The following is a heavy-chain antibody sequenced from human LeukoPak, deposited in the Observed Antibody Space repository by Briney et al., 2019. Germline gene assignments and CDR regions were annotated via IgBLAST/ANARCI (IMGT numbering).Heavy chain of an antibody. CDR1: GYTFTSYG. CDR2: ISAYNGNT. CDR3: ARDLYDSSGYYYGY. V-gene: IGHV1-18*01. J-gene: IGHJ4*02. D-gene: IGHD3-22*01. Sequence: ASVKVSCKASGYTFTSYGISWERQAPGQGLEWMGWISAYNGNTNYAQKLQGRVTMTTDTSTSTAYMELRSLRSDDTAVYYCARDLYDSSGYYYGYWGQGTLVTVSS.